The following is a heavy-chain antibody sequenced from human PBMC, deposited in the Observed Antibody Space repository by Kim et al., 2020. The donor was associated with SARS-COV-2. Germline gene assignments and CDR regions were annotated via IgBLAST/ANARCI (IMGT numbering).Heavy chain of an antibody. V-gene: IGHV3-30*04. D-gene: IGHD1-1*01. J-gene: IGHJ4*02. CDR2: ISHDGSNK. CDR3: ARSRTGTSLLGY. Sequence: GGSLRLSCAASGFTFSSYAMHWVRQAPGKGLEWVAGISHDGSNKYYADSVKGRFTISRDNSKNTLSLQMNSLRADDTGVYYCARSRTGTSLLGYWGQGTLVTVSS. CDR1: GFTFSSYA.